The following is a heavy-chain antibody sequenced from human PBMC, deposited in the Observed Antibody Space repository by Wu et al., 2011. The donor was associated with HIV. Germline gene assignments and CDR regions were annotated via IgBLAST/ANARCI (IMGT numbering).Heavy chain of an antibody. CDR3: ARVEARDFWSGYYDY. CDR2: INPNSGGT. J-gene: IGHJ4*02. Sequence: AEVKKPGASVKVPCKASGYTFTGYYMHWVRQAPGQGLEWMGWINPNSGGTNYAQKFQGRVTMTRDTSISTAYMELSSLRSDDTAVYYCARVEARDFWSGYYDYWGQGTLVTVSS. D-gene: IGHD3-3*01. CDR1: GYTFTGYY. V-gene: IGHV1-2*02.